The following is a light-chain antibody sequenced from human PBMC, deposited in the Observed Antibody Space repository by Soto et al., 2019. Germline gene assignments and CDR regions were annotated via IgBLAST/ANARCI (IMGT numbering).Light chain of an antibody. V-gene: IGKV2-28*01. CDR3: MKALQISWT. Sequence: DIVMTQSPLSLPVTPGEPASISCRSSQSLLHSNGYNYLDRYLQKPGRSPQLLIYLGSNRASGGPDRFSGSESGTNFKLKISRLEAEDVGVYYCMKALQISWTFGQGTEVEFK. CDR2: LGS. J-gene: IGKJ1*01. CDR1: QSLLHSNGYNY.